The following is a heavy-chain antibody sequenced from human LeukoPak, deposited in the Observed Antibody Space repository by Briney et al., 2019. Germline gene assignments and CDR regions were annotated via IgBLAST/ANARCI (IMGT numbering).Heavy chain of an antibody. D-gene: IGHD3-10*01. CDR2: IDHTGST. V-gene: IGHV4-34*01. CDR1: GGTFRGYY. CDR3: ARGLRFHVGSGNWFDL. Sequence: PSETLSLTCAVSGGTFRGYYWSWIRQPPGKGLAWIGEIDHTGSTNYNPSLASRVPLSVDTSKNQGSLILNFLTAADTAVYYCARGLRFHVGSGNWFDLWGQGTLVTVSS. J-gene: IGHJ5*02.